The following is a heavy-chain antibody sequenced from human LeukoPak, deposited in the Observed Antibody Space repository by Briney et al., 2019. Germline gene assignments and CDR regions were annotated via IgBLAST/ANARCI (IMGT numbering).Heavy chain of an antibody. J-gene: IGHJ6*02. CDR1: GFTFSSYS. V-gene: IGHV3-48*01. Sequence: GGSLRLSCAASGFTFSSYSMNWVRQAPGKGLEWVSYISSSSGTIYYADSVKGRFTISRDNAKNSLYLQMNSLRAEDTAVYYCARDLQNYYGMDVWGQGTTVTVSS. CDR3: ARDLQNYYGMDV. CDR2: ISSSSGTI.